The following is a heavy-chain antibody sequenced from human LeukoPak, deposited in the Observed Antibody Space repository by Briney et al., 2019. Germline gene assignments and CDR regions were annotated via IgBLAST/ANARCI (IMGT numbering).Heavy chain of an antibody. CDR1: GFTFSRYD. D-gene: IGHD6-19*01. Sequence: PGGSLRLSCVASGFTFSRYDMTWVRQAPGKGLEWVSGVNSGGDNTYYADSVKGRFTISRDNSKNTLYLQMSSLRAEDTAVYYCAKDQAGWRFDYWGQGTLVTVSS. CDR2: VNSGGDNT. CDR3: AKDQAGWRFDY. J-gene: IGHJ4*02. V-gene: IGHV3-23*01.